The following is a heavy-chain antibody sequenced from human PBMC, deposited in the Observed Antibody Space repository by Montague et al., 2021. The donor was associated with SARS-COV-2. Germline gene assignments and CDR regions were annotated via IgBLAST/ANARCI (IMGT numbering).Heavy chain of an antibody. J-gene: IGHJ4*02. V-gene: IGHV4-31*03. D-gene: IGHD3-10*01. CDR1: GASISTGAHY. CDR2: IYYSGTI. Sequence: TLSLTCTVSGASISTGAHYWSWIRQPPEKGLEWIGYIYYSGTIYYNPSLKSRVTISLDTSNNHSSLKLSSVTAADTAVYYCATASGSGSLGFHYWGQGTLVLVSS. CDR3: ATASGSGSLGFHY.